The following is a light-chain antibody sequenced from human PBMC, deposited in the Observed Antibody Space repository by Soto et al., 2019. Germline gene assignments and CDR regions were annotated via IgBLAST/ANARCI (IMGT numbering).Light chain of an antibody. CDR3: QQYGNTPPT. Sequence: EIVLTQSPGTLSLSPGERATLSCRASQSVGSTYLAWYRRKPAQAPRLLIFAASIRATGVPDRFSGSGSGTDFTLTISRLEPEDFALYYCQQYGNTPPTFGQGTKLEIK. CDR2: AAS. V-gene: IGKV3-20*01. CDR1: QSVGSTY. J-gene: IGKJ2*01.